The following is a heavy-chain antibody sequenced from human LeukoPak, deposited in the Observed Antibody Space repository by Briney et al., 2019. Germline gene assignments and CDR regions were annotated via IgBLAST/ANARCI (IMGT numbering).Heavy chain of an antibody. CDR2: INHSGST. D-gene: IGHD5/OR15-5a*01. J-gene: IGHJ4*02. CDR3: ARGKFYVNY. Sequence: SETLSLTCAVYGGSFSGYHWSWIRQPPGKGLEWIGEINHSGSTNYNPSLKSRVTISVDTSKNQFSLKLSSVTAADTAVYYCARGKFYVNYWGQGTLVTVSS. V-gene: IGHV4-34*01. CDR1: GGSFSGYH.